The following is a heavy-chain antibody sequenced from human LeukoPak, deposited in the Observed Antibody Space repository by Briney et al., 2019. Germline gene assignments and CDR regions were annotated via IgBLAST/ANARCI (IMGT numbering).Heavy chain of an antibody. Sequence: ASVKVSCKASGYTFTSYDINWVRQATGQGLEWMGWMNPNSGNTGYAQKFRGRVTMTRNTSISTAYMELSSLRSEDTAVYYCARAAPYYSSGREDYWGQGTLVTVSS. V-gene: IGHV1-8*01. J-gene: IGHJ4*02. CDR1: GYTFTSYD. D-gene: IGHD3-10*01. CDR3: ARAAPYYSSGREDY. CDR2: MNPNSGNT.